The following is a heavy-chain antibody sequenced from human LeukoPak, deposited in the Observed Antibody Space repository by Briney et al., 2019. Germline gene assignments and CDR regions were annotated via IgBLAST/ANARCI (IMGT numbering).Heavy chain of an antibody. CDR3: AELGITMIGGV. V-gene: IGHV3-23*01. J-gene: IGHJ6*04. D-gene: IGHD3-10*02. CDR1: GFTFSSYA. CDR2: ISGGGVST. Sequence: PGGSLRLSCAASGFTFSSYAMSWVRQPPGKWLEWVSAISGGGVSTYYADSVRGRFTISRDNSKNTLYLQMNSLRAEDTAVYYCAELGITMIGGVWGKGTTVTISS.